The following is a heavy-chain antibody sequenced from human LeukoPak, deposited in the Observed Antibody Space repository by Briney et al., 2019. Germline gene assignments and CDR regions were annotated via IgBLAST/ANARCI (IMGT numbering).Heavy chain of an antibody. V-gene: IGHV3-49*04. J-gene: IGHJ6*03. Sequence: PGGSLRLSCTISGSTFGDYAMTWVRQAPGKGLEWVGVIRSESYGATTEYAASVKGRFTISADDSKSVAYLQMNSLKTEDTAVYYCTASTTGYSSGSYGTSYYYYYMDVWGKGTTVIVSS. D-gene: IGHD6-19*01. CDR1: GSTFGDYA. CDR2: IRSESYGATT. CDR3: TASTTGYSSGSYGTSYYYYYMDV.